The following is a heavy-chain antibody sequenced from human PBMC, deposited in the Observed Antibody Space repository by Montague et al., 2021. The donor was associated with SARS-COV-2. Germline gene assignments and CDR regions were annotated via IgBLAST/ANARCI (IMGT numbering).Heavy chain of an antibody. D-gene: IGHD3-9*01. J-gene: IGHJ4*02. CDR2: IYDSGGA. CDR3: ARRGTGNYNLLDY. CDR1: GGSMRRNC. Sequence: SETLSLTCTISGGSMRRNCWTWIRQLPGKELELIGSIYDSGGARYNPSLKSRVSISVDASKNQFSLRVTSVTAADTAVYFCARRGTGNYNLLDYWGQGILVTVSS. V-gene: IGHV4-59*01.